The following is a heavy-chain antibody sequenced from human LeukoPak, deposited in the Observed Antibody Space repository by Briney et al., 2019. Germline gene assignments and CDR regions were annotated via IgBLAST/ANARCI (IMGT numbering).Heavy chain of an antibody. V-gene: IGHV1-2*02. CDR3: ARDAPFIVGATGFDY. Sequence: ASVKVSCKASGYTFTGYYMHWVRQAPGQGLEWMGWINPNSGGTNYAQKLQGRVTMTTDTSTSTAYMELRGLRSDDTAVYYCARDAPFIVGATGFDYWGQGTLVTVSS. CDR1: GYTFTGYY. J-gene: IGHJ4*02. CDR2: INPNSGGT. D-gene: IGHD1-26*01.